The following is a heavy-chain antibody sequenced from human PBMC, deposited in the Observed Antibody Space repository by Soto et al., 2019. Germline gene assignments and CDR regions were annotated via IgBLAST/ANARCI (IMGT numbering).Heavy chain of an antibody. CDR2: ISAYNGNT. V-gene: IGHV1-18*01. CDR3: VGDRGAYGMDV. Sequence: QVQLVQSGAEVKKPGASVKVSCKASGYTFTSYGISWVRQAPGQGLEWMGWISAYNGNTNYAQKLQGRDTMTTDTTKIKPTMELRSLRSDDTAVYYWVGDRGAYGMDVWGQVTTVTVAS. CDR1: GYTFTSYG. J-gene: IGHJ6*02.